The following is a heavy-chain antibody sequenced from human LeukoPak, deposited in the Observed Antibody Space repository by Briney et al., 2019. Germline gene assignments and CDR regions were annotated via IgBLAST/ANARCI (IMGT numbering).Heavy chain of an antibody. V-gene: IGHV3-30*04. CDR2: MSSDGSYK. D-gene: IGHD2-2*01. CDR1: GFTLSYYA. CDR3: AKLTGDCSSTSCYWYYYYMDV. J-gene: IGHJ6*03. Sequence: PGGSLRLSCEASGFTLSYYAMHWVRQAPGKGPEWVAVMSSDGSYKDYGDSVKGRFTISRDNSKNTLYLQMNSLRAEDTAVYYCAKLTGDCSSTSCYWYYYYMDVWGKGTTVTVSS.